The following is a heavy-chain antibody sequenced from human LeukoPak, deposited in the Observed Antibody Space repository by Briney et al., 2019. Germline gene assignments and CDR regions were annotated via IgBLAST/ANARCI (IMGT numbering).Heavy chain of an antibody. CDR3: ARRVQKLVATSWFDP. V-gene: IGHV1-2*02. CDR2: INPKNGDT. Sequence: SVWVSCKASGYTFDDEYIHWVRQAPGLGLEWMGWINPKNGDTNYAQKFQGRVTMTRDTSISTAYMELRRLKSDDSAVYYCARRVQKLVATSWFDPWGQGTLVTVSS. CDR1: GYTFDDEY. J-gene: IGHJ5*02. D-gene: IGHD5-12*01.